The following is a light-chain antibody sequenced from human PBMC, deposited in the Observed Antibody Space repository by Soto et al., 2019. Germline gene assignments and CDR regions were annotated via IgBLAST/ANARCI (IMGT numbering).Light chain of an antibody. V-gene: IGLV1-47*01. CDR2: RNN. J-gene: IGLJ3*02. Sequence: QSVLTQPPSASGTPGQRVTIPCSGSSSKIGSNYVYWYQQLSGTAPTLRIYRNNQRPSGVPHRFSGSTSGTSAPLAISALRSEDEADDYCAAWDDSLRGPVFGGGTQLTVL. CDR1: SSKIGSNY. CDR3: AAWDDSLRGPV.